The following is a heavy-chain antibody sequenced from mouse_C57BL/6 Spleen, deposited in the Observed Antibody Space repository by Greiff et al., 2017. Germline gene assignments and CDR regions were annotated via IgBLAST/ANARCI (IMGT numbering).Heavy chain of an antibody. Sequence: VQLQQSGPELVKPGASVKISCKASGYTFTDYYMNWVKQSHGKSLEWIGDINPNNGGTSYNQKCKGKAILIGDKSSSTAYMELRSLKSEDSAVYYGARRAYYSNYEHFDYWGQGTTLTVSS. J-gene: IGHJ2*01. CDR2: INPNNGGT. CDR1: GYTFTDYY. CDR3: ARRAYYSNYEHFDY. D-gene: IGHD2-5*01. V-gene: IGHV1-26*01.